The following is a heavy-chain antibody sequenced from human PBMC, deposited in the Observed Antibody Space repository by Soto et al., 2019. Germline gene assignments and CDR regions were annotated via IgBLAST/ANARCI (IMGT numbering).Heavy chain of an antibody. CDR3: ARDGEDGDYVP. J-gene: IGHJ5*02. Sequence: QVQLVQSGAEVKKPGSSVKVSCKASGGTFSSYTISWVRQAPGQGLEWMGRIIPILGIANYAQKFQGRVTITADKSTSTAYMELSSLRSEDTAVYYCARDGEDGDYVPWGQGTLVTVSS. V-gene: IGHV1-69*08. CDR2: IIPILGIA. CDR1: GGTFSSYT. D-gene: IGHD4-17*01.